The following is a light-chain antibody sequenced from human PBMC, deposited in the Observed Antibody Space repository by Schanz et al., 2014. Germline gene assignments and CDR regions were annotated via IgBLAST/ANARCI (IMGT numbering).Light chain of an antibody. V-gene: IGKV3-20*01. J-gene: IGKJ1*01. CDR2: GAS. CDR1: QSVSSSY. CDR3: QQYGSSFWT. Sequence: EIVLTQSPGTLSLSPGERATLSCRASQSVSSSYLAWYQQKPGQAPRLLIYGASSRATGIPDRFSGSGSGTDFTLTISRLEPEDFGVYYCQQYGSSFWTFGQGTKVEI.